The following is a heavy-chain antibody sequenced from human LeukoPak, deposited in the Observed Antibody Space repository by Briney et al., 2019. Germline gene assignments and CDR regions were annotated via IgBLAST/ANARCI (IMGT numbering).Heavy chain of an antibody. CDR1: GFTFSSYG. CDR3: AKGNGYSYGFLSDY. J-gene: IGHJ4*02. D-gene: IGHD5-18*01. CDR2: ISGSGGST. Sequence: GGSLRLSCAASGFTFSSYGMSWVRQAPGKGLEWVSAISGSGGSTYYADSVKGRFTISRDNSKNTLYLQMNSLRAEDTAVYYCAKGNGYSYGFLSDYWGQGTLVTVSS. V-gene: IGHV3-23*01.